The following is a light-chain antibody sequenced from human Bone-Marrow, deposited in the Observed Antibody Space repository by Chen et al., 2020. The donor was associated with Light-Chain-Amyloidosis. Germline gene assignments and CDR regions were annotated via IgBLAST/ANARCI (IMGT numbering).Light chain of an antibody. J-gene: IGLJ2*01. CDR1: DLPTKY. V-gene: IGLV3-25*03. CDR3: QSADSSGTYEVI. Sequence: SYELTQPPSVPVSPGQTARITCSGDDLPTKYAYWYQQKPGPAPVLMINRDTERPSGISERFSGSSSGTTATLTISGVQAEDEADYHCQSADSSGTYEVIFGGGTKLTVL. CDR2: RDT.